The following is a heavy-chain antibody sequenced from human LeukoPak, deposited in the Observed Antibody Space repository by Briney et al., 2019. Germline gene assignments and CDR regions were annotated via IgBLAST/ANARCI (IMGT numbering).Heavy chain of an antibody. D-gene: IGHD1-26*01. J-gene: IGHJ4*02. CDR1: GFTFSSYD. CDR2: IDTAGDT. V-gene: IGHV3-13*01. CDR3: ARGGPGYYVDY. Sequence: GGSLRLSCAASGFTFSSYDMHWVRQATGKGLEWVSTIDTAGDTYYPGSVKGRFTISRENAKNSLYLQMNSLRAGDTAVYFCARGGPGYYVDYWGQGTLVTVSS.